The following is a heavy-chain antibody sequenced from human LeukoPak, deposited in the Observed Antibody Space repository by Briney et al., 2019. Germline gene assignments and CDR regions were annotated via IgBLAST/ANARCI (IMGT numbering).Heavy chain of an antibody. J-gene: IGHJ6*02. V-gene: IGHV4-34*01. CDR2: INHSGST. Sequence: PSETLSLTCAVYGGSFSGYYWSWIRQPPGKGLEWIGEINHSGSTNYNPSLKSRVTISVDTSKNQFSLKLSSVTAADTAVYYCARGGSHLKYYYYYGMDVWGQGTTVTVSS. D-gene: IGHD3-3*02. CDR1: GGSFSGYY. CDR3: ARGGSHLKYYYYYGMDV.